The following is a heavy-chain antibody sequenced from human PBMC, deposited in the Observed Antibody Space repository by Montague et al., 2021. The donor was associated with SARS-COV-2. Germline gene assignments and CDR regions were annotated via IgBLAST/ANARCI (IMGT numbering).Heavy chain of an antibody. D-gene: IGHD2-2*01. CDR3: ARTQYQLLSRVPDY. J-gene: IGHJ4*02. V-gene: IGHV2-70*01. CDR2: IDWDDDK. CDR1: GFSLSTSGMC. Sequence: VKPTQTLTLTCTFSGFSLSTSGMCASWIRQPPGKALEWLALIDWDDDKYYSTSLKTRLTISKDTSKNQVVLTMTNMDPVDTATYYCARTQYQLLSRVPDYWGQGTLVTVSS.